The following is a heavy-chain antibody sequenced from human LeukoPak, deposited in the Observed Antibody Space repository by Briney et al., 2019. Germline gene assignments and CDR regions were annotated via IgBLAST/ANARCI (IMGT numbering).Heavy chain of an antibody. CDR3: ARSNPNRNALDL. J-gene: IGHJ3*01. CDR1: GFNLNSYL. Sequence: GGSLRLPCAASGFNLNSYLMSWVRQAPGRGLEWVANIKKYGSEENYLDSVKGRFTVSRDNAKNSLYLQMNSLRGEDAAIYYCARSNPNRNALDLWGQGTMVTISS. D-gene: IGHD1-14*01. CDR2: IKKYGSEE. V-gene: IGHV3-7*01.